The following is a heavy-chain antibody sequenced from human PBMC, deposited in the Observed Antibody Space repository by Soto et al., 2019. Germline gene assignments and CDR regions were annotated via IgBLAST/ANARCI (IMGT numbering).Heavy chain of an antibody. CDR3: AKLVDTAMAPFDY. CDR1: GFTFSSYG. J-gene: IGHJ4*02. Sequence: SLRLSCAASGFTFSSYGMHWVRQAPGKGLEWVAVISYDGSNKYYADSVKGRFTISRDNSKNTLYLQMNSPRAEDTAVYYCAKLVDTAMAPFDYWGQGTLVTVSS. V-gene: IGHV3-30*18. CDR2: ISYDGSNK. D-gene: IGHD5-18*01.